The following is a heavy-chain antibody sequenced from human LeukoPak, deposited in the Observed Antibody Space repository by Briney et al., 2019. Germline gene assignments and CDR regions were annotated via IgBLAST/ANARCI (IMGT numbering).Heavy chain of an antibody. D-gene: IGHD2-2*01. CDR2: IKPDGNEK. CDR1: GFTFSPYA. V-gene: IGHV3-7*01. J-gene: IGHJ4*02. Sequence: GGSLRLSCAASGFTFSPYAMNWVRLAPGRGLEWLANIKPDGNEKYYVDSVKGRFAISRDNAKNEVYLEMNSLRAEDTGVYYCSGRDSSRSPRAYWGQGTLVSVSS. CDR3: SGRDSSRSPRAY.